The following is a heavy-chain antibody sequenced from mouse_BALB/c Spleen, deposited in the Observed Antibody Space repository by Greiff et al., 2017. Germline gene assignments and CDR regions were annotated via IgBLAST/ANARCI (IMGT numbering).Heavy chain of an antibody. CDR3: AREREYYDGYTFDY. D-gene: IGHD2-3*01. CDR2: INSNGGST. J-gene: IGHJ2*01. Sequence: DVHLVESGGGLVQPGGSLKLSCAASGFTFSSYGMSWVRQTPDKRLELVATINSNGGSTYYPDSVKGRFTISRDNAKNTLYLQMSSLKSEDTAMYYCAREREYYDGYTFDYWGQGTTLTVSS. CDR1: GFTFSSYG. V-gene: IGHV5-6-3*01.